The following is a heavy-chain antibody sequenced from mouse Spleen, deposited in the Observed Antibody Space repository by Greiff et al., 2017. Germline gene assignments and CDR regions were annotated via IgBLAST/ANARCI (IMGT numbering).Heavy chain of an antibody. CDR1: CYTFTSYT. CDR2: INPSSGYT. V-gene: IGHV1-4*01. Sequence: QVHVKQSGAELARPGASVKMSCKASCYTFTSYTMHWVKPRPGQGLEWIGYINPSSGYTKYNQKFKDKATLTADKSSSTAYMQLSSLTSEDSAVYYCANYGSSPAWFAYWGQGTLVTVSA. CDR3: ANYGSSPAWFAY. D-gene: IGHD1-1*01. J-gene: IGHJ3*01.